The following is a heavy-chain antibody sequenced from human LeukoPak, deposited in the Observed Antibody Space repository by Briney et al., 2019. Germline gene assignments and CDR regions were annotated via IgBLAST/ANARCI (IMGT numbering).Heavy chain of an antibody. J-gene: IGHJ4*02. Sequence: GASVKVSCKTSGYTFTSSGITWVRQAPGQGLEWMGWISTYNGYSKYAQNRQGRVTMTADTSTSTAYMELSSLRSDDTAVYYCAKNSSGGYSDYWGQGTLVTVSS. CDR3: AKNSSGGYSDY. CDR2: ISTYNGYS. CDR1: GYTFTSSG. D-gene: IGHD6-19*01. V-gene: IGHV1-18*01.